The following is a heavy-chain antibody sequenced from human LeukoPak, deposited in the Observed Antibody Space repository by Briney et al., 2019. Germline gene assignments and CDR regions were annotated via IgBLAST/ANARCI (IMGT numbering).Heavy chain of an antibody. J-gene: IGHJ4*02. V-gene: IGHV3-23*01. CDR1: GFTFSSYA. D-gene: IGHD3-22*01. Sequence: PGGSLRLSCAASGFTFSSYAMSWARQAPGKGLEWVSAISGSGGSTYYADSVKGRFTISRDNSKNTLYLQMNSLRAEDTAVYYCAKDRGYFSSGYFLLDYWGQGTLVTVSS. CDR2: ISGSGGST. CDR3: AKDRGYFSSGYFLLDY.